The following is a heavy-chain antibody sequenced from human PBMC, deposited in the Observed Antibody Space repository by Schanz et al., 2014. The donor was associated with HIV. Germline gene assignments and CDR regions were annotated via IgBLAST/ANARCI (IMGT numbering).Heavy chain of an antibody. CDR2: ISYDGSST. J-gene: IGHJ4*02. Sequence: QVQLVESGGGVGQPGRSLRLSCTASGFTFRSYGMHWVRQAPGKGLEWVAVISYDGSSTYYADSVKGRFTISRDNSKNTLYLQMNSLRPEDTAMYHCAKDQSSSWSFLDFWGQGTLVTVSS. D-gene: IGHD2-15*01. CDR3: AKDQSSSWSFLDF. V-gene: IGHV3-30*18. CDR1: GFTFRSYG.